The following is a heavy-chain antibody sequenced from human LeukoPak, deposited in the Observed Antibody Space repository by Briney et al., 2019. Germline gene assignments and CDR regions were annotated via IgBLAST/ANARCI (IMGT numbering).Heavy chain of an antibody. CDR1: GFTFSSYS. CDR2: ISSSSSYI. Sequence: PGGSLRLSCAASGFTFSSYSMNWVRQAPRKGLEWVSSISSSSSYIYYADSVKGRFTISRDNAKNSLYLQMNSLRAEDTAVYYCARATLLMRDGYKLDAFDIWGQGTMVTVSS. CDR3: ARATLLMRDGYKLDAFDI. D-gene: IGHD5-12*01. V-gene: IGHV3-21*01. J-gene: IGHJ3*02.